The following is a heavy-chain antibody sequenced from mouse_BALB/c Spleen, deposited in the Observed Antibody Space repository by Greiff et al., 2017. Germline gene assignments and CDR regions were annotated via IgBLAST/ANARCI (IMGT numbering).Heavy chain of an antibody. CDR3: ARDYDY. CDR2: IRNKANGYTT. CDR1: GFTFTDYY. Sequence: EVMLVESGGGLVQPGGSLRLSCAPSGFTFTDYYMSWVRQPPGKALEWLGFIRNKANGYTTEYSASVKGRFTISRDNSQSILYLQMNTLRAEDSATYYCARDYDYWGQGTTLTVSS. J-gene: IGHJ2*01. V-gene: IGHV7-3*02.